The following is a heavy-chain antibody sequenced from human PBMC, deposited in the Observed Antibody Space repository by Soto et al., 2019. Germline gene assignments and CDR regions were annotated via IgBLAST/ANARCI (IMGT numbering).Heavy chain of an antibody. CDR2: INAGNGNT. D-gene: IGHD2-21*01. Sequence: ASVKVSCQASGYTFTSYAMHWVRQAPGQRLEWMGWINAGNGNTKYSQKFQGRVTITRDTSASTAYMELSSLRSEDTAVYYCARDRAYCGGDCYMAPDAFDIWGQGTMVTVSS. CDR1: GYTFTSYA. J-gene: IGHJ3*02. CDR3: ARDRAYCGGDCYMAPDAFDI. V-gene: IGHV1-3*01.